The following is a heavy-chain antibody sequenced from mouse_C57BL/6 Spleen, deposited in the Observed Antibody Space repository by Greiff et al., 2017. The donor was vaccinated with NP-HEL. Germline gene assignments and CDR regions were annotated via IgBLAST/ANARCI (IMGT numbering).Heavy chain of an antibody. CDR2: IYPGDGDT. J-gene: IGHJ2*01. Sequence: VQLQQSGPELVKPGASVKISCTASGYAFSSSWMNWVKQRPGKGLEWIGRIYPGDGDTNYNGKFKGKATLTADKSSSTAYMQLSSLTSEDSAVNFCARREVIATFDYWGQGTTLTVSS. V-gene: IGHV1-82*01. CDR3: ARREVIATFDY. D-gene: IGHD1-1*01. CDR1: GYAFSSSW.